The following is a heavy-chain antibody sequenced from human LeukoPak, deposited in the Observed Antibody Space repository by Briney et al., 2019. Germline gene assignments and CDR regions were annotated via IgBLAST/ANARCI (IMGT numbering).Heavy chain of an antibody. D-gene: IGHD3-10*01. Sequence: GGSLRLSCAASGFTLSTYGMHWVRQAPGKGLEWVAFIQYDGTNKYYADSVKGRFTISRDNSKNTLFLQMTSLRADDTAVCYCAKAGALVRGITAIFDYWGQGTLVTVSS. CDR3: AKAGALVRGITAIFDY. CDR2: IQYDGTNK. V-gene: IGHV3-30*02. CDR1: GFTLSTYG. J-gene: IGHJ4*02.